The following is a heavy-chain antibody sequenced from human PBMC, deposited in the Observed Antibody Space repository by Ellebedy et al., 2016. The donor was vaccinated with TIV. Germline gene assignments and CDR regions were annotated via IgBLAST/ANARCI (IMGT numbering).Heavy chain of an antibody. CDR1: GFTFNSYA. D-gene: IGHD5-18*01. CDR2: ISHTGSRT. J-gene: IGHJ4*02. V-gene: IGHV3-23*01. Sequence: PGGSLRLSCAASGFTFNSYAMSWVRQAPGKGLEWVSTISHTGSRTYYANSVKGRFTISRDNSKSTLDLQMSSLRAEDTAVYYCAKDRTPGDGYWVFDFWGQGTLVTVST. CDR3: AKDRTPGDGYWVFDF.